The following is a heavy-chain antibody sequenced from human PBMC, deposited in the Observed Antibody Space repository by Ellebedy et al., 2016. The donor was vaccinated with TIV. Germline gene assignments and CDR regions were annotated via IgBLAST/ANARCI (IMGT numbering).Heavy chain of an antibody. CDR1: GGNFSRYA. CDR2: TIPILGIT. V-gene: IGHV1-69*04. D-gene: IGHD2-15*01. J-gene: IGHJ4*02. Sequence: SVKVSCKASGGNFSRYAFSWVRQAPGQGLEWMGRTIPILGITNYAQKFQGRVTITADISASTVHMELSSLRSEDTAVYSCARDDCGSATCYSDYWGQGTLVTVSS. CDR3: ARDDCGSATCYSDY.